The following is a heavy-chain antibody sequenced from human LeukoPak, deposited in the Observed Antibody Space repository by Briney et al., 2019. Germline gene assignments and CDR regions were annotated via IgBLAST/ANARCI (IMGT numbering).Heavy chain of an antibody. CDR1: GYTFTSYD. Sequence: ASVKVSCKASGYTFTSYDINWVRQATGQGLEWMGWMNPNSGNTGYAQKFQGRVTITRNTSISTAYMELSSLRSEDTAVYYCARVSVLRFLEWLHYYMGVWGKGTTVTVSS. V-gene: IGHV1-8*03. CDR2: MNPNSGNT. CDR3: ARVSVLRFLEWLHYYMGV. J-gene: IGHJ6*03. D-gene: IGHD3-3*01.